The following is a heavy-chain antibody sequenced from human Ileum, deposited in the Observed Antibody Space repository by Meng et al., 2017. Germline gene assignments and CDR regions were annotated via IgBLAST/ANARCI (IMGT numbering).Heavy chain of an antibody. CDR1: GDSVSSDNYY. Sequence: QVQRKASGPGLVRPSETLSLTCTVSGDSVSSDNYYWSWIRQPPGKGLEWIGYVYYSGHTDCNPSLKSRLSISIDTSKNHFSLKLSSVTAADTAVYYCARTPLYSGSYYFDPWGQGALVTVSS. CDR2: VYYSGHT. J-gene: IGHJ4*02. D-gene: IGHD1-26*01. V-gene: IGHV4-61*03. CDR3: ARTPLYSGSYYFDP.